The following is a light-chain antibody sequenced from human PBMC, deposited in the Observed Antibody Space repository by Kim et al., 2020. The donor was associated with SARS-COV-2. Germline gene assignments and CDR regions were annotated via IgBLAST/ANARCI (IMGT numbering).Light chain of an antibody. CDR1: SSDVGGYNY. CDR2: DVS. CDR3: CSYAGSYTLWV. Sequence: QSALTQPRSVSGSPGQSVTISCTGTSSDVGGYNYVSWYQQHPGKAPKLMIYDVSKRPSGVPDRFSGSKSGNTASLTISGLQAEDEADYYCCSYAGSYTLWVFGRGNQLTVL. J-gene: IGLJ3*02. V-gene: IGLV2-11*01.